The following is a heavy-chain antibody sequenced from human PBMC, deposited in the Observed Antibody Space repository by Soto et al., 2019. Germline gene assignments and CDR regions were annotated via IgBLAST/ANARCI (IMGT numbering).Heavy chain of an antibody. CDR1: GFTFSNYW. J-gene: IGHJ4*02. CDR3: AREGRGYCSSTSFQGI. V-gene: IGHV3-7*01. Sequence: EVQLVESGGGLVQPGGSLRLSCAASGFTFSNYWMSWVCQAPGKGLEWVANINHDGSETNYVDSVKGRFTISIDNAKNSLDLQLNSLRAENTAVYFCAREGRGYCSSTSFQGIWGQGPLVTVSS. CDR2: INHDGSET. D-gene: IGHD2-2*01.